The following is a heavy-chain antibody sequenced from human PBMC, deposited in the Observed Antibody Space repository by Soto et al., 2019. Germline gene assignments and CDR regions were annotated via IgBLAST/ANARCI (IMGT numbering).Heavy chain of an antibody. CDR3: ARNRIAARTGRGCWFDP. CDR1: GYTFTSYD. V-gene: IGHV1-8*01. J-gene: IGHJ5*02. D-gene: IGHD6-6*01. Sequence: GASVKVSCKASGYTFTSYDINWVRQATGQGLEWMGWMNPNSGNTGYAQKFQGRVTMTRNTSISTAYMELSSLRSEDTAVYYCARNRIAARTGRGCWFDPWGQGTLVTVSS. CDR2: MNPNSGNT.